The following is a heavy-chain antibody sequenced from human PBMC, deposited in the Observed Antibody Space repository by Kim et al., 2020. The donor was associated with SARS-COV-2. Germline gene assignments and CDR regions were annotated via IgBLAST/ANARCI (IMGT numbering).Heavy chain of an antibody. CDR2: ISYDGTDK. CDR3: VSVPDY. CDR1: GFTFHTYD. V-gene: IGHV3-33*05. Sequence: GGSLRLSCAASGFTFHTYDIQWVRQAPGKGLEWVALISYDGTDKYYADSVKGRFTISRDNSKNTLYLQMNGLRVEDTAVYYCVSVPDYWGQGTLVTVSS. J-gene: IGHJ4*02.